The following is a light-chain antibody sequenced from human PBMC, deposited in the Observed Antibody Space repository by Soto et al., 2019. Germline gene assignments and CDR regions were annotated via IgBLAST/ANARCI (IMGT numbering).Light chain of an antibody. Sequence: QLVLTQPPSASGTPGQRVTVSCSGSTSNIGSYTVNWFQQLPGTAPKLLIYSNYHRPSGVPDRFSGSKSGTSASLAISGLQSEDEAHYYCSAWDDGLNGWVFGGGTKLTVL. CDR3: SAWDDGLNGWV. CDR2: SNY. CDR1: TSNIGSYT. J-gene: IGLJ3*02. V-gene: IGLV1-44*01.